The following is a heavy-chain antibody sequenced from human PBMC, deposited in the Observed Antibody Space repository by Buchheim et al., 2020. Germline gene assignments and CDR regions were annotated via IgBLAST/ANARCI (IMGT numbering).Heavy chain of an antibody. J-gene: IGHJ4*02. CDR3: ARDVRYCSSTSCYFVFDY. Sequence: QVQLVESGGGLVKPGGSLRLSCAASGFTFSDYYMSWIRQAPGKGLEWVSYISSSSSYTNYADSVKGRFTISRDNAKHSLYLQMNSLRAEDTAVYYCARDVRYCSSTSCYFVFDYWGQGTL. CDR1: GFTFSDYY. D-gene: IGHD2-2*01. CDR2: ISSSSSYT. V-gene: IGHV3-11*05.